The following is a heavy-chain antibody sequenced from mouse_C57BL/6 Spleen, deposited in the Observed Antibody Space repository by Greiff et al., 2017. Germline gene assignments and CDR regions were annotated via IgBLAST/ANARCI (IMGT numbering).Heavy chain of an antibody. CDR2: IYPGDGDT. CDR1: GYAFSSSW. J-gene: IGHJ3*01. Sequence: VKLMESGPELVKPGASVKISCKASGYAFSSSWMNWVKQRPGKGLEWIGRIYPGDGDTNYNGKFKDKATLTADKSSSTAYMQLSSLTSEDSAVYFWAREGGSLAYWGQGTLVTVSA. V-gene: IGHV1-82*01. D-gene: IGHD3-1*01. CDR3: AREGGSLAY.